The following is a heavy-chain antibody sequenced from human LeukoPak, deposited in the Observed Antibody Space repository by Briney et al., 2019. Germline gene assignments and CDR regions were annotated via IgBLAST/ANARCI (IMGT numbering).Heavy chain of an antibody. CDR1: GFIFGNYW. CDR3: ARDNVVELLWFGELYNYLDY. V-gene: IGHV3-7*01. Sequence: PGGSLRLSCAASGFIFGNYWMGWVRQAPGKGLEWVAYIKQDGSEKYYVDSVKGRFTISRDNAKNSLYLQMNSLRAEDTAVYYCARDNVVELLWFGELYNYLDYWGQGTLVTVSS. J-gene: IGHJ4*02. D-gene: IGHD3-10*01. CDR2: IKQDGSEK.